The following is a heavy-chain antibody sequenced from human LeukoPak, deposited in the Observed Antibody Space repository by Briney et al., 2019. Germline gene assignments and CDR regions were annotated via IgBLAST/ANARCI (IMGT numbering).Heavy chain of an antibody. CDR2: ISYDGSNK. V-gene: IGHV3-30*04. D-gene: IGHD6-13*01. J-gene: IGHJ4*02. Sequence: GRSLRLSCAASGFTFSSYAMHWVRQAPGKGLEWVAVISYDGSNKYYADSVKGRFTISRDNSKNSLYLQMNSLRVDDTAVYYCARDRYSSSWGQGTLVTVSS. CDR1: GFTFSSYA. CDR3: ARDRYSSS.